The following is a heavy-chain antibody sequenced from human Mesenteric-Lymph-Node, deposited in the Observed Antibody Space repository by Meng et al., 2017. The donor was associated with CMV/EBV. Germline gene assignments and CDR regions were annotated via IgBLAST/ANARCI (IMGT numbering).Heavy chain of an antibody. CDR3: AKGTQHTTTIFDY. Sequence: SVKVSCKASGFTFTSSAVQWVRQARGQDLEWIGWIVVGSGNTKYAHRFQERVTITRDMSTSTAYMELSSLRAEDTAVYYCAKGTQHTTTIFDYWGQGTLVTVSS. D-gene: IGHD5-12*01. CDR1: GFTFTSSA. CDR2: IVVGSGNT. V-gene: IGHV1-58*01. J-gene: IGHJ4*02.